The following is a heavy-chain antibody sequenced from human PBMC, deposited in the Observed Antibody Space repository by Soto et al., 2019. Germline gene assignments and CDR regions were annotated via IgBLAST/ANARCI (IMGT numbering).Heavy chain of an antibody. Sequence: QVQLQESGPGLVKPSETLSLTCTVSGGSISSYYWSWIRQPPGKGLEWIGYIYYSGSTNYNPSLKSRVTISVDTCKNQFSLKLSSVTAADTAVYYCARGRYCSGGSCFGDWFDPWGQGTLVTVSS. CDR1: GGSISSYY. V-gene: IGHV4-59*01. J-gene: IGHJ5*02. CDR3: ARGRYCSGGSCFGDWFDP. CDR2: IYYSGST. D-gene: IGHD2-15*01.